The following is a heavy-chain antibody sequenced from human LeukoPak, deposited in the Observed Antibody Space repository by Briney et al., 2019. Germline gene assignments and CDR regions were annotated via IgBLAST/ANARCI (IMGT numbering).Heavy chain of an antibody. Sequence: SETLSLTCTVSGGSISSSSYYWGWIRQPPGKGLEWIGSIYYSGSTYYNPSLKSRVTISVDTSKNQFSLKLNSVTAADTAVYYCASLYSSSSFDFWGQGTLVTVSS. CDR3: ASLYSSSSFDF. J-gene: IGHJ4*02. D-gene: IGHD6-6*01. CDR2: IYYSGST. V-gene: IGHV4-39*07. CDR1: GGSISSSSYY.